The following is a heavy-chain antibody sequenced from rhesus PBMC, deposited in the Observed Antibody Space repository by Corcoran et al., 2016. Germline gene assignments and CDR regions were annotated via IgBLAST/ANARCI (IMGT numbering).Heavy chain of an antibody. V-gene: IGHV4S10*01. CDR1: GGSIRARYR. Sequence: QVQLQESGPGVVKHSEPLSLTCAVSGGSIRARYRWSWIRQPPGEGLGWIGDIYGSRTSTNYNPSLKSRVTISKDTSKNQFSLKLSSVTAADTAVYYCARELAYCSGGVCPEYFEFWGQGALVTVSS. CDR3: ARELAYCSGGVCPEYFEF. J-gene: IGHJ1*01. D-gene: IGHD2-39*02. CDR2: IYGSRTST.